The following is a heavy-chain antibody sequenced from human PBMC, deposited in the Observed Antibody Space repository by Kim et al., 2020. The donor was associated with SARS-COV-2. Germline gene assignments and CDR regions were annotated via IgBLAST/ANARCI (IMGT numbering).Heavy chain of an antibody. V-gene: IGHV3-66*01. D-gene: IGHD2-15*01. J-gene: IGHJ6*02. CDR3: ARDRYQDGMDV. Sequence: NTHYADSVRGKFTVSRDTSKNTVYLQMNSLRDEDTAVYYCARDRYQDGMDVWGQGTTVTVS. CDR2: NT.